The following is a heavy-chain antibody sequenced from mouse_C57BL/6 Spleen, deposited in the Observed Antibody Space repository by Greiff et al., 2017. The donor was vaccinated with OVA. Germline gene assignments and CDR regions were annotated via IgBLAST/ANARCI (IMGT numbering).Heavy chain of an antibody. V-gene: IGHV1-55*01. D-gene: IGHD1-1*01. CDR1: GYTFTNYC. CDR2: IYPGSGGT. Sequence: VQLQQPGAELVKPGASVKMSCKASGYTFTNYCITWVKQRPGQGLEWIGDIYPGSGGTNYNEQFKSKATLTVDTSSSTAYMQLSSLTSEDSAVYYCARKAYYYGSNYDYAMDYWGQGTSVTVSS. CDR3: ARKAYYYGSNYDYAMDY. J-gene: IGHJ4*01.